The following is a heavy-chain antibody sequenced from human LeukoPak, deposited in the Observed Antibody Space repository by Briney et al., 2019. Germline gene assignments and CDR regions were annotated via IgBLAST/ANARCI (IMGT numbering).Heavy chain of an antibody. CDR3: AKAGCSSTTCYDNS. V-gene: IGHV3-9*01. CDR2: ISWNSATI. D-gene: IGHD2-2*01. J-gene: IGHJ4*02. Sequence: DISWNSATIAYADFVKGRFTISRDNAKNSLYLQMNSLRVEDTALYYCAKAGCSSTTCYDNSWGQGTLVTVSS.